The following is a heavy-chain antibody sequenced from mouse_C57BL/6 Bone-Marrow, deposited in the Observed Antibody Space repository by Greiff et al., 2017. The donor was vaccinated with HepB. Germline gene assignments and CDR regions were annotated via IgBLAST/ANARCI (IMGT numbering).Heavy chain of an antibody. D-gene: IGHD2-2*01. J-gene: IGHJ1*03. Sequence: VQLQQSGPELVKPGASVKISCKASGYTFTDYYMNWVKQSHGKSLEWIGDINPNNGGTSYNQKFKGKATLTVDKSSSTAYMELRSLTSEASAVYYCARGYPDWYFDVWGTGTTVTVSS. V-gene: IGHV1-26*01. CDR3: ARGYPDWYFDV. CDR1: GYTFTDYY. CDR2: INPNNGGT.